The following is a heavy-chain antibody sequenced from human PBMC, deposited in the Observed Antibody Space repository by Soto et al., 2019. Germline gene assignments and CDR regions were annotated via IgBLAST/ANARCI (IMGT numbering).Heavy chain of an antibody. CDR3: ARVTTYSPGDADYYYYGMDV. CDR1: GGTFSSYA. V-gene: IGHV1-69*06. CDR2: IIPIFGTA. J-gene: IGHJ6*02. Sequence: SVKVSCKASGGTFSSYAISWVRQAPGQGLEWMGGIIPIFGTANYAQKFQGRVTITADKSTSTAYMELSSLRSEDTAVYYCARVTTYSPGDADYYYYGMDVWGQGTTVTVSS. D-gene: IGHD6-13*01.